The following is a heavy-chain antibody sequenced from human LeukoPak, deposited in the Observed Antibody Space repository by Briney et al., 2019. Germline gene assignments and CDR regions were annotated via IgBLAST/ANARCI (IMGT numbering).Heavy chain of an antibody. Sequence: GGSLRLSCAASGLTFSNTWMTWVRQAPGKGLEWVGRIKSKTDGGTTDYTTPVKGRFTISRDDSKNTLYLQMNSLNAEDTAVYYCVGSYLGYWGQGTLVTVSS. V-gene: IGHV3-15*01. CDR2: IKSKTDGGTT. J-gene: IGHJ4*02. CDR3: VGSYLGY. D-gene: IGHD3-10*01. CDR1: GLTFSNTW.